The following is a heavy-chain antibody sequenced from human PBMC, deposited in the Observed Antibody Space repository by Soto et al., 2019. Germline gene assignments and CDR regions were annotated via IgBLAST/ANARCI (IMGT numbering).Heavy chain of an antibody. CDR3: AIAPRLTPWPILVLNYMDV. CDR1: GFTFSSYG. V-gene: IGHV3-30*03. Sequence: GGSLRLSCAASGFTFSSYGMHWVRQAPGKGLEWVAVISYDGSNKYYADSVKGRFTISRDNSKNTLYLQMNSLRAEDTAVYYCAIAPRLTPWPILVLNYMDVWGQGTTVTVSS. CDR2: ISYDGSNK. J-gene: IGHJ6*02. D-gene: IGHD4-4*01.